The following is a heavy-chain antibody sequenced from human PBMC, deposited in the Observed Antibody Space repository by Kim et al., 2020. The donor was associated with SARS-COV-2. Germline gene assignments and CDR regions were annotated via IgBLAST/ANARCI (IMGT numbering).Heavy chain of an antibody. Sequence: SETLSLTCTVSGGSISSGSYYWSWIRQPAGKGLEWIGRIYTSGSTNYNPSLKSRVTISVDTSKNQFSLKLSSVTAADTAVYYCARFHSGYDSGWFDPWGQGTLVTVSS. CDR2: IYTSGST. D-gene: IGHD5-12*01. CDR1: GGSISSGSYY. V-gene: IGHV4-61*02. CDR3: ARFHSGYDSGWFDP. J-gene: IGHJ5*02.